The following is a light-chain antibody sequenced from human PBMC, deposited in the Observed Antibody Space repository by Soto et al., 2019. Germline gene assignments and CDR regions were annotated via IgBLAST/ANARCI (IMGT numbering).Light chain of an antibody. V-gene: IGLV2-14*01. CDR2: EVS. CDR3: LSYTTSTTLYV. J-gene: IGLJ1*01. Sequence: QSVLTQPASVSGSPGQSITISCTGTSSDVGAYNRVSWYQQHSGKAPKLMIYEVSNRPSGVSNRFSGSKSGNTASLTISGLQAEDEADYYCLSYTTSTTLYVFGSGTKVTVL. CDR1: SSDVGAYNR.